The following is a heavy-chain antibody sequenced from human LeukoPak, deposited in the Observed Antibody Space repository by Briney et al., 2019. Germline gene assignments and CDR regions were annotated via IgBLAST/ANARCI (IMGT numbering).Heavy chain of an antibody. J-gene: IGHJ4*02. Sequence: GASVKVSCKASGYTFTNYDINWVRQAPGQGLEWMGWMNPNSGNTGYAQKFQGRVTMTRNTSITTAYMKLSSLRSEDTAVYYCARSKVGSTTLPIDYWGQGTLVIVSS. CDR2: MNPNSGNT. CDR1: GYTFTNYD. D-gene: IGHD1-26*01. V-gene: IGHV1-8*01. CDR3: ARSKVGSTTLPIDY.